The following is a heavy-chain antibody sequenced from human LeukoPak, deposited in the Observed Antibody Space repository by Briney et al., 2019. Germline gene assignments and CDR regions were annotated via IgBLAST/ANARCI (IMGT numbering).Heavy chain of an antibody. CDR2: IYHSGST. V-gene: IGHV4-34*01. J-gene: IGHJ3*02. D-gene: IGHD2-21*02. CDR1: GGSFSGYY. CDR3: ASGLVVTDAFDI. Sequence: SETLSLTCAVYGGSFSGYYWGWIRQPPGKGLEWIGSIYHSGSTYYNPSLKSRVTISVDTSKNQFSLKLSSVTAADTAVYYCASGLVVTDAFDIWGQGTMVTVSS.